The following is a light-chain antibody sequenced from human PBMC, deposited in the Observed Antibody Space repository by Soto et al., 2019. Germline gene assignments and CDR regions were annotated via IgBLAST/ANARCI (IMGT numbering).Light chain of an antibody. CDR3: LQYSSHSWT. Sequence: DIQMTQSPSTLSASIGDRVTITCRASRSISDWLAWYQQKPGKAPELLIFDASSLKSGVPSRFSGSGSGTEFTLTIRRLQPDDVATYHCLQYSSHSWTFGQGTKVDIK. J-gene: IGKJ1*01. CDR1: RSISDW. V-gene: IGKV1-5*01. CDR2: DAS.